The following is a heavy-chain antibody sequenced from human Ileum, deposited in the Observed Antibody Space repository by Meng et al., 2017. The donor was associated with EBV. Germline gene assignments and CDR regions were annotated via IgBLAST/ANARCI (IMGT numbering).Heavy chain of an antibody. D-gene: IGHD2-8*01. J-gene: IGHJ1*01. CDR3: ARGVYGPTTRGREYFIH. V-gene: IGHV4-34*01. CDR1: GGSFNGYY. Sequence: QEQLQQWGAGLLKPSVTLSLTWGVDGGSFNGYYWTWIRQPPGKGLEWIGEINHSGSTNYNPSLKSRVIISVDTSKNQFSLNLSSVTAADTAVYYCARGVYGPTTRGREYFIHWGRGTLVTVSS. CDR2: INHSGST.